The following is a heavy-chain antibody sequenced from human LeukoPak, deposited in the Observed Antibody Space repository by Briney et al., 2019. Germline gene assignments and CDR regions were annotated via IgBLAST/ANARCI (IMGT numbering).Heavy chain of an antibody. D-gene: IGHD2-2*01. Sequence: GASVKVSCKASGYTFTGYYMHWVRQAPGQGLEWMGGIIPIFGTANYAQKFQGRVTLTADESTSTAYMELSSLRSEDTAVYYCARDLGYCSSTSCYLLDYWGQGTLVTVSS. V-gene: IGHV1-69*13. J-gene: IGHJ4*02. CDR3: ARDLGYCSSTSCYLLDY. CDR1: GYTFTGYY. CDR2: IIPIFGTA.